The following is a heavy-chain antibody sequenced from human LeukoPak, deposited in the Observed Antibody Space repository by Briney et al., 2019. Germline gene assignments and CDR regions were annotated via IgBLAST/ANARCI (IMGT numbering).Heavy chain of an antibody. CDR2: ISGSGGST. V-gene: IGHV3-23*01. CDR1: GFTFSSYA. J-gene: IGHJ4*02. CDR3: AKGRDGYNSDFDY. Sequence: AGGSLRLSCAASGFTFSSYAMNWVRQAPGKGLEWVSTISGSGGSTYYADSVKGRFTISRDNSKNTLYLQMSSLRAEDTAVYYCAKGRDGYNSDFDYWGQGTLVTVSS. D-gene: IGHD5-12*01.